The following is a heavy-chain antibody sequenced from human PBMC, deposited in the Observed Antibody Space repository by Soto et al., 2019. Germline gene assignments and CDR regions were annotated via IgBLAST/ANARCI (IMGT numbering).Heavy chain of an antibody. CDR2: ISWNSGSI. CDR1: GFTFDDYA. V-gene: IGHV3-9*01. CDR3: AKGYGYFYYYGMDV. D-gene: IGHD5-18*01. J-gene: IGHJ6*02. Sequence: GGSLRLSCAASGFTFDDYAMHWVRQAPGKGLEWVSGISWNSGSIGYADSVKGRFTISRDSAKNSLYLQMNSLRAEDTALYYRAKGYGYFYYYGMDVWGQGTTVTVSS.